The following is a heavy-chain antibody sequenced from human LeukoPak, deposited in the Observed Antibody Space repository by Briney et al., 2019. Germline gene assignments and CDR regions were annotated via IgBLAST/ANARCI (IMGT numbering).Heavy chain of an antibody. CDR1: GGTFKNYA. V-gene: IGHV1-69*01. J-gene: IGHJ6*02. CDR3: ASIDTMVIKLYFYVMDV. CDR2: IIPIVGSA. Sequence: SVKVSCRASGGTFKNYAFSWVRQAPGQGLEWMGGIIPIVGSANYAQKFQGRVTITADESTRSAYMELSSLRSEDTAVYYCASIDTMVIKLYFYVMDVWGQGTTVTVSS. D-gene: IGHD3-10*01.